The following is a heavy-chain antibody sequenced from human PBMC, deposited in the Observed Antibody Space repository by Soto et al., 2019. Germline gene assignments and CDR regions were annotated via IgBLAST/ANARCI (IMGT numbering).Heavy chain of an antibody. Sequence: PSETLSLTCTVSGGSISSYYWIWLRQPPGKGLEWIGYIYYSGSTNYNPSLKSRVTISVDTSKNQFSLKLSSVTAADTAVYYCARGPPRQLTPFDYWGQGTLVTVSS. D-gene: IGHD1-1*01. J-gene: IGHJ4*02. CDR1: GGSISSYY. CDR3: ARGPPRQLTPFDY. CDR2: IYYSGST. V-gene: IGHV4-59*01.